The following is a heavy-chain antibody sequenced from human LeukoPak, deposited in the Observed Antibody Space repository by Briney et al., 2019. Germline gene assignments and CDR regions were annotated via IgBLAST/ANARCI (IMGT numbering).Heavy chain of an antibody. D-gene: IGHD1-20*01. CDR3: ANSSPVIVTGTKDHFDY. CDR1: GLTFSSYG. J-gene: IGHJ4*02. CDR2: IRYDGSNK. V-gene: IGHV3-30*02. Sequence: GGSLRLSCAASGLTFSSYGMHWVRQAPGKGLEWVAFIRYDGSNKYYADSVKGRFTISRDNSKNTLYLQMNSLRAEDTAVYYCANSSPVIVTGTKDHFDYWGQGTLVTVSS.